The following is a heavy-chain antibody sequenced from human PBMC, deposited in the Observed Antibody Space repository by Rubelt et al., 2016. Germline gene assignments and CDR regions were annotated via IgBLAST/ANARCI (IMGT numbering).Heavy chain of an antibody. V-gene: IGHV1-69*10. CDR2: IMPILGIP. CDR1: GGTFSDYS. Sequence: QVQLVQSGAEMKKPGSSVKVSCKASGGTFSDYSISWVRQAPGQGLEWMGGIMPILGIPNYAQKFQGRVTITADKSTSTVYMELSSLRSEDTAVYYCARDIAATGTTWGQGTLVTVSS. D-gene: IGHD6-13*01. CDR3: ARDIAATGTT. J-gene: IGHJ4*02.